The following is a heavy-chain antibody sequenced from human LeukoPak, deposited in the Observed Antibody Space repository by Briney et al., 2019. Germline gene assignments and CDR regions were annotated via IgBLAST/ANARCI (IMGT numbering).Heavy chain of an antibody. V-gene: IGHV1-8*01. D-gene: IGHD3-10*01. J-gene: IGHJ4*02. CDR3: ARALLWFGTTIRAIDY. Sequence: NWXXXATGXXXXXXXXXNPNSGNTGYAQKFQGRVTMTRNTSISTAYMELSSLRSDDTAVYYCARALLWFGTTIRAIDYWGQGTLVTVSS. CDR2: XNPNSGNT.